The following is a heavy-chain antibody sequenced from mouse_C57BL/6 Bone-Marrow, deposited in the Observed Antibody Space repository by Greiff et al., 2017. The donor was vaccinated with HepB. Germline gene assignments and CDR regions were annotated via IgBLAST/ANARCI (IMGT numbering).Heavy chain of an antibody. J-gene: IGHJ3*01. D-gene: IGHD4-1*01. Sequence: VQLQQSGPVLVKPGASVKMSCKASGYTFTDYYMNWVKQSHGKSLEWIGVINPYNGGTSYNQKFKGKATLTVDKSSSTAYMELNSLTSEDSAVYYCARGRNWSWFAYWGQGTLVTVSA. CDR2: INPYNGGT. CDR1: GYTFTDYY. CDR3: ARGRNWSWFAY. V-gene: IGHV1-19*01.